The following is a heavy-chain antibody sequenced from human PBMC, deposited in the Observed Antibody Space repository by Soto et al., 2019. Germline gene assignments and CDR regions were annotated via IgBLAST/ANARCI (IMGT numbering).Heavy chain of an antibody. J-gene: IGHJ4*02. CDR2: IKQDGGEE. CDR1: GFTFSDYS. CDR3: AKSISDYHFDY. V-gene: IGHV3-7*01. D-gene: IGHD4-17*01. Sequence: GGSLRLSCAASGFTFSDYSMSWVRQSPEKGLGGVANIKQDGGEEDYVDSVKGRLTISXXXXXXSXYXQXNXLRAXDTAMYYCAKSISDYHFDYWGQGTLVTVSS.